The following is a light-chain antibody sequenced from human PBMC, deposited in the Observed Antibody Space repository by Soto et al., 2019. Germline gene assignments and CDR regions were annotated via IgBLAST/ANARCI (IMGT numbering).Light chain of an antibody. CDR3: AAWDDSLNGVV. Sequence: QSVLTQPPSASGTPGQRVTISCSGSTSNIGSNTVNWYQQLPGTAPKLLISNNNQRPSGVSDRISGSKSGTSASLAISGLQSEDEADYYCAAWDDSLNGVVFGGGTKLTVL. J-gene: IGLJ2*01. V-gene: IGLV1-44*01. CDR2: NNN. CDR1: TSNIGSNT.